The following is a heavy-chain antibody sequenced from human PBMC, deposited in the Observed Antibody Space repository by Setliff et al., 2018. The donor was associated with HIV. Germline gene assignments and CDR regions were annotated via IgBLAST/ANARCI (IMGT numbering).Heavy chain of an antibody. V-gene: IGHV4-34*01. CDR2: IYHSGST. D-gene: IGHD2-2*01. CDR3: AREVRVVLPAAASGNYYYYYMDV. Sequence: SETLSLTCAVYGGSFSAYYWGWIRQPPGKGLEWIGSIYHSGSTYYNPSLKSRVTISVDTSKNQFSLKLSSVTAADTAVYYCAREVRVVLPAAASGNYYYYYMDVWGKGTTVTVSS. J-gene: IGHJ6*03. CDR1: GGSFSAYY.